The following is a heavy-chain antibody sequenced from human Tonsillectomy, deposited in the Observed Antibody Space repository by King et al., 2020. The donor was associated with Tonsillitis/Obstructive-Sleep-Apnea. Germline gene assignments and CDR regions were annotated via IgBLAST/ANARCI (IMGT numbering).Heavy chain of an antibody. CDR2: ISYDGSNK. V-gene: IGHV3-30*04. J-gene: IGHJ2*01. Sequence: VQLVESGGGVVQPGRSLRLSCAASGFTFSIYAMRWVRQAPGKGLEWVAGISYDGSNKYYADSEKGRFTISRDNSKNTLYLQMNSLRAEDTAVFHCARPSVIRCSSTSCYACHFDVWGRGTLVTVSS. CDR1: GFTFSIYA. D-gene: IGHD2-2*01. CDR3: ARPSVIRCSSTSCYACHFDV.